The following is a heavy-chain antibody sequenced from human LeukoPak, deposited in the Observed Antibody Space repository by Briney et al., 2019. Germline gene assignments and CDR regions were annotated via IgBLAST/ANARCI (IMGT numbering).Heavy chain of an antibody. CDR1: GGSISSGGYY. CDR3: ARQGIRGQWLVHFDY. V-gene: IGHV4-31*03. J-gene: IGHJ4*02. D-gene: IGHD6-19*01. Sequence: SETLSLTCTVSGGSISSGGYYWSWIRHHPGKGLEWIGYIYYSGSTYYNPSLKSRVTISIDTSKNQFSLKLISVTAADTAVYYCARQGIRGQWLVHFDYWGQGTLVTVSS. CDR2: IYYSGST.